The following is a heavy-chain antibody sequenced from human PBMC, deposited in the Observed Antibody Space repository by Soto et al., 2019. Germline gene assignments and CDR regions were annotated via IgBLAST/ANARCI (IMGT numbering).Heavy chain of an antibody. CDR1: RASAATENY. V-gene: IGHV4-4*02. Sequence: PSETLSLTCAVSRASAATENYWGWVRQPPGKGLECIGEIFLARDSSYNPPCRSRVTISVDEPKNQCSLRLTSVTPTDTAVYFCASLGTTVSASDSWGQETLVTASS. D-gene: IGHD1-1*01. J-gene: IGHJ4*02. CDR2: IFLARDS. CDR3: ASLGTTVSASDS.